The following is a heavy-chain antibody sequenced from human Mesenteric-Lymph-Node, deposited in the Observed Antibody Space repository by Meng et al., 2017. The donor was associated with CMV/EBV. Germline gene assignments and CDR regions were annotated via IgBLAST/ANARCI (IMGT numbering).Heavy chain of an antibody. J-gene: IGHJ6*02. D-gene: IGHD2-2*02. CDR1: GDTFTTYY. V-gene: IGHV1-46*01. CDR2: INPRTGIT. Sequence: ASVKVSCKASGDTFTTYYVHWVRQAPGQGLEWMGIINPRTGITSYAQKFQGRVTVTRDTSTSTVYMEVSSLRSDDTAVYYCARDQYLRIYYYGLDVWGQGTTVTVSS. CDR3: ARDQYLRIYYYGLDV.